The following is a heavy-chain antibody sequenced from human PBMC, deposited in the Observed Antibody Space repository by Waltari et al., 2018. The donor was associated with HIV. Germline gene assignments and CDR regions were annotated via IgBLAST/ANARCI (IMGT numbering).Heavy chain of an antibody. CDR2: IYNNNST. CDR1: GLTVGSNL. CDR3: ARVRSTMGRFQGFDY. Sequence: EVQLVETGGGLIQPGGSLSPSCAASGLTVGSNLMNWVRQAPGKGLEWVSLIYNNNSTYYADSVKGRFTISRDNSKNTLYLQMNSLRAEDTAVYYCARVRSTMGRFQGFDYWGQGTLVTVSS. V-gene: IGHV3-53*02. D-gene: IGHD1-26*01. J-gene: IGHJ4*02.